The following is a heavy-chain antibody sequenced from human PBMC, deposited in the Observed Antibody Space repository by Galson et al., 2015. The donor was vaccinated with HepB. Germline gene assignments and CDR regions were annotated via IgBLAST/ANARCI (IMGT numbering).Heavy chain of an antibody. J-gene: IGHJ1*01. CDR1: GFIFNIYA. D-gene: IGHD2-21*02. CDR3: AKDPVYCGGDCQSAVEYFHS. Sequence: SLRLSCAASGFIFNIYAMSWVRQAPGKGLEWVSAISGSGSNTYYADSVKGRFTLSRDNSKNTLYLRMNSLRAEDTAVYYCAKDPVYCGGDCQSAVEYFHSWGQGTLVTVSS. V-gene: IGHV3-23*01. CDR2: ISGSGSNT.